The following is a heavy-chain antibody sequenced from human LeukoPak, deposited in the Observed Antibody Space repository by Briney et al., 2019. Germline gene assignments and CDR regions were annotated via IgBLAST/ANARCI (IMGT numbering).Heavy chain of an antibody. CDR1: GFTFSSYE. CDR3: ATCGYTYGLYFDY. Sequence: GESLRLSCAAPGFTFSSYEMNWVRQAPGKGLEWVSYIVSSASTIFYADSVKGRFTISRDNAKNSLYLQMNSLRAEDTAVYYCATCGYTYGLYFDYWGQGTLVTVSS. J-gene: IGHJ4*02. D-gene: IGHD5-18*01. V-gene: IGHV3-48*03. CDR2: IVSSASTI.